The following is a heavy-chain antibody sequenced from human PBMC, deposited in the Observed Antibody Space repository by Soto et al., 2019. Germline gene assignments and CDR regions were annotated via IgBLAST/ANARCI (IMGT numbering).Heavy chain of an antibody. D-gene: IGHD3-9*01. V-gene: IGHV3-48*03. CDR3: ARDKDWAFDY. J-gene: IGHJ4*02. Sequence: SVKGRFTVSRDNTQNSLFLLMKSLRAEDTAIYYCARDKDWAFDYWGQGTLVTVPS.